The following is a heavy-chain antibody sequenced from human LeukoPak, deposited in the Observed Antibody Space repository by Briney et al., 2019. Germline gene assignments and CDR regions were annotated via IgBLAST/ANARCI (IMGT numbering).Heavy chain of an antibody. Sequence: GGSLRLSCAASGFTVSSSYMYWVRQAPGKGLEWVSFFYRGDSTYYAESVRGRFTISRDNSKNTLYLLMNSLIPEDTAVYYCARDSGWSIWGQGTLVTVSS. J-gene: IGHJ4*02. CDR1: GFTVSSSY. D-gene: IGHD6-19*01. CDR2: FYRGDST. V-gene: IGHV3-53*01. CDR3: ARDSGWSI.